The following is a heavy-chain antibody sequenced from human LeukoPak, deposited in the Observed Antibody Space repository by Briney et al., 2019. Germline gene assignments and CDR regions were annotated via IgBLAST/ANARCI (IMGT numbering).Heavy chain of an antibody. Sequence: SSETLSLTCTVSGGSIRSSSYYWGWIRQSPGKGLEWIGTMDYSGSIHYNPSLKSRVTIPVDTSKNQFSLKLSSVTAADTAVYYCARPRSRVSWFDPWGQGTLVTVSS. V-gene: IGHV4-39*01. D-gene: IGHD2-8*01. CDR1: GGSIRSSSYY. CDR3: ARPRSRVSWFDP. J-gene: IGHJ5*02. CDR2: MDYSGSI.